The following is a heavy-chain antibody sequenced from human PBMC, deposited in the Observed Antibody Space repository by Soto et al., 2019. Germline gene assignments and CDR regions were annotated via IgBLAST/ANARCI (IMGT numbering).Heavy chain of an antibody. J-gene: IGHJ5*02. Sequence: GGSLRLSCAASGFTFSASAMHWVRQASGKGLEWVGRIRSKSNNYATTYAASVSGKFTISRDDSQNTAYLQMHSLQTEDTAAYFCTTLSGSNSAWGQGTLVTVSS. D-gene: IGHD3-10*01. CDR1: GFTFSASA. CDR2: IRSKSNNYAT. V-gene: IGHV3-73*01. CDR3: TTLSGSNSA.